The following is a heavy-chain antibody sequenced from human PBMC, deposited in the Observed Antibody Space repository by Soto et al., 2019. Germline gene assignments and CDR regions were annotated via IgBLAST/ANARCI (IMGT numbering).Heavy chain of an antibody. CDR2: IYYSGST. Sequence: SETLSLTCTVSGGSISSSSYSWGWIRQPPGKGLEWIGSIYYSGSTYYNPSLKSRVTISVDTSKNQFSLKLSSVTAADTAVYYCARHRGYYDILTGYYTEVNVDYWGQGTLVTVSS. V-gene: IGHV4-39*01. CDR3: ARHRGYYDILTGYYTEVNVDY. J-gene: IGHJ4*02. CDR1: GGSISSSSYS. D-gene: IGHD3-9*01.